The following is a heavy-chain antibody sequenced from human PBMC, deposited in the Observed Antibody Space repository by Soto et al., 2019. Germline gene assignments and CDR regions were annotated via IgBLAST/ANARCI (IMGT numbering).Heavy chain of an antibody. CDR2: ISAYNGNT. J-gene: IGHJ5*02. Sequence: ASVKVSCKASGYTFTSYGMRWVRQAPGQGLEWMGWISAYNGNTNYAQKLQGRVTMTTDTSTSTAYMELRSLRSDDTAVYYCARDRVVVVAATLNWFDPWGQGTLVTVSS. CDR3: ARDRVVVVAATLNWFDP. CDR1: GYTFTSYG. D-gene: IGHD2-15*01. V-gene: IGHV1-18*01.